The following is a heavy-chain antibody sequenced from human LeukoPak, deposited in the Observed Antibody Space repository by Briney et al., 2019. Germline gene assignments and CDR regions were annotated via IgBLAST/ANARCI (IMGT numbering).Heavy chain of an antibody. J-gene: IGHJ5*02. CDR2: IYYSGST. CDR1: GGSISSYH. V-gene: IGHV4-59*01. CDR3: AGMTTTASGWFDP. Sequence: SETLSLTCTVSGGSISSYHWSWIRQPPGKGLEWIGYIYYSGSTNYNPSLKSRVTISVDTSKNQFSLKLSSVTAADTAVYYCAGMTTTASGWFDPWGQGTLVTVSS. D-gene: IGHD1-14*01.